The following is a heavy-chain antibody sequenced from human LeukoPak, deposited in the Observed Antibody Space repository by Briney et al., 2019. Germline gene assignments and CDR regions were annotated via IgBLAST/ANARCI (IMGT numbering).Heavy chain of an antibody. CDR3: ARGSYYDILTGYYSTFDY. Sequence: ASVKVSCKASGGTFISYAISWVRQAPGQGLEWMGGIIPIFGTANYAQKFQGRVTITTDESTSTAYMELSSLRSEDTAVYYCARGSYYDILTGYYSTFDYWGQGTLVTVSS. D-gene: IGHD3-9*01. CDR2: IIPIFGTA. J-gene: IGHJ4*02. V-gene: IGHV1-69*05. CDR1: GGTFISYA.